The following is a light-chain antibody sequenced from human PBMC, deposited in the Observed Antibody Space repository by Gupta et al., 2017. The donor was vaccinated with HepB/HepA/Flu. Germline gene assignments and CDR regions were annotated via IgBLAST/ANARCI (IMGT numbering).Light chain of an antibody. CDR3: SSDTSSSTVV. Sequence: QSALPQPASVSGSPGQSITISCTGTSSDVGGYNYVSWYQHHPGKAHNLMIYDVSKRPAGVSNRFSGSKSGNTASLTISGRQEEDEADYYCSSDTSSSTVVFGGGTKLTVL. CDR2: DVS. V-gene: IGLV2-14*03. J-gene: IGLJ2*01. CDR1: SSDVGGYNY.